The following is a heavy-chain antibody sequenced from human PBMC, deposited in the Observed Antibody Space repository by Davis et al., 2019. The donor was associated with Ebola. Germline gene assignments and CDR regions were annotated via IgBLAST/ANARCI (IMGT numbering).Heavy chain of an antibody. Sequence: GESLKISCEVSGFSVSGKYMSWVRQAPGKGLEWVSAITGSGGSTYYADSVRGRFTISRDNSKNTLYLQMNSLRAEDTAVYYCARINSYGDFDYWGQGTLVTVSS. CDR1: GFSVSGKY. CDR3: ARINSYGDFDY. V-gene: IGHV3-53*01. J-gene: IGHJ4*02. D-gene: IGHD5-18*01. CDR2: ITGSGGST.